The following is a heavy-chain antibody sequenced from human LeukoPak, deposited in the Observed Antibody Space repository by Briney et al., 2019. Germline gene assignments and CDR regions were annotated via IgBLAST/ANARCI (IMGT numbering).Heavy chain of an antibody. J-gene: IGHJ3*02. D-gene: IGHD1-26*01. CDR2: IYYSGST. CDR3: ARGWAKWGSYRPPGAFDI. CDR1: GGSISSYY. V-gene: IGHV4-59*01. Sequence: SETLSLTCTVSGGSISSYYWSWIRQPPGKGLEWIGYIYYSGSTNYNPSLKSRVTISVDTSKNQFSLKLSSVTAADTAVYYCARGWAKWGSYRPPGAFDIWGQGTMVTVSS.